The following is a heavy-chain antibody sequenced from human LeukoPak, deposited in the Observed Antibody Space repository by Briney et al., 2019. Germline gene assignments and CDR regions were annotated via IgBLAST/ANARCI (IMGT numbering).Heavy chain of an antibody. CDR2: VKQDGFEK. Sequence: GGSLRLSCAASGFTFNTYWMSWVRPAPGKGLEWVASVKQDGFEKNYVDSVKGRFTISRDNAKNSPFVQMNSLRVEDTAVYYCARTSAIFYSGLATYSYFYMDVWGKGTTVTISS. CDR1: GFTFNTYW. J-gene: IGHJ6*03. D-gene: IGHD3-10*01. V-gene: IGHV3-7*01. CDR3: ARTSAIFYSGLATYSYFYMDV.